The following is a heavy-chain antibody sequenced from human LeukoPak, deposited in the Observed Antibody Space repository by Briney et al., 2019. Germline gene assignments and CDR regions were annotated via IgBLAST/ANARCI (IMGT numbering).Heavy chain of an antibody. Sequence: GGSLRLSCAASGFTFSSYGMHWVRQAPGKGLEWVAVISYDGSNKYYADSVKGRFTISRDNSKNTLYLQMNSLRAEDTAVYYCAKDLAAAGIMVDYWGQGTLVTVSS. CDR1: GFTFSSYG. CDR2: ISYDGSNK. V-gene: IGHV3-30*18. J-gene: IGHJ4*02. D-gene: IGHD6-13*01. CDR3: AKDLAAAGIMVDY.